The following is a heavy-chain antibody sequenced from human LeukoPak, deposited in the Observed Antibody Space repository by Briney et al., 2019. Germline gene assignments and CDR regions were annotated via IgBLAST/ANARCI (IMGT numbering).Heavy chain of an antibody. CDR2: INPNSGDT. J-gene: IGHJ6*03. CDR1: GYTFTGYY. V-gene: IGHV1-2*02. Sequence: ASGKVSCKTSGYTFTGYYIHWVRQAPGQGLEWMGWINPNSGDTNYAQKFQGRVTITADKSTSTAYMELSSLRSEDTAVYYCARGPTVGYYYYMDVWGKGTTVTVSS. CDR3: ARGPTVGYYYYMDV.